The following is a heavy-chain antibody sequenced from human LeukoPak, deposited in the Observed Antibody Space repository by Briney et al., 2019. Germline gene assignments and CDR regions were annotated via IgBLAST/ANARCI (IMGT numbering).Heavy chain of an antibody. V-gene: IGHV1-69*05. CDR3: ARDSSVVGATSRYFDY. J-gene: IGHJ4*02. D-gene: IGHD1-26*01. CDR2: IIPIFGTA. CDR1: GGTFSSYA. Sequence: GVSVKVSCKASGGTFSSYAISWVRQAPGQGLEWMGGIIPIFGTANYAQKFQGRVTITTDESTSTAYMELSSLRSEDTAVYYCARDSSVVGATSRYFDYWGQGTLVTVSS.